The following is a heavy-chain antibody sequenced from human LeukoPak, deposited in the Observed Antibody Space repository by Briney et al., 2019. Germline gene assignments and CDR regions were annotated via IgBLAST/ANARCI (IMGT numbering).Heavy chain of an antibody. CDR2: INPDGSQK. CDR1: GFTFSGNW. CDR3: AKLLGTATTYDS. Sequence: GSLTLSCEASGFTFSGNWMSWVRQAARKGLEWVASINPDGSQKLYVDSVKGRFTISRDNTKSSLYLQMNSLGAEDTAMYYCAKLLGTATTYDSWGQGTRVTVSS. D-gene: IGHD5-24*01. J-gene: IGHJ4*02. V-gene: IGHV3-7*01.